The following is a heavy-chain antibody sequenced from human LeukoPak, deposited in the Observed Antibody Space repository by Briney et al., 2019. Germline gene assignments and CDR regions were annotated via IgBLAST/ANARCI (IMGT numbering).Heavy chain of an antibody. CDR2: IHYSGST. D-gene: IGHD2-2*01. Sequence: SETLSLTCTVSGGSISRHFWTRIRQPPGKGLEWIGYIHYSGSTNYNPSLKSRVSISVDTSKNEFSLKLSSVTAADTAVYYCARDFLECSRASCLNWFDPWGQGTLVTVSS. J-gene: IGHJ5*02. V-gene: IGHV4-59*11. CDR1: GGSISRHF. CDR3: ARDFLECSRASCLNWFDP.